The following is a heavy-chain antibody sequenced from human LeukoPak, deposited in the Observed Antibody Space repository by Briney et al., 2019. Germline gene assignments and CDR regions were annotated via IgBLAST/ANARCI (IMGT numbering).Heavy chain of an antibody. V-gene: IGHV1-58*02. CDR2: IVVGSGNT. CDR3: ARGLGFIVVVTSSPDAFDI. CDR1: GFAFTSSA. J-gene: IGHJ3*02. D-gene: IGHD2-21*02. Sequence: SAKVSCKASGFAFTSSAMQWVRQARGQRLEWIGWIVVGSGNTNYAQKFQERVTITRDMSTSTAYMELSSLRSEDTAVYYCARGLGFIVVVTSSPDAFDIWGQGTMVTVSS.